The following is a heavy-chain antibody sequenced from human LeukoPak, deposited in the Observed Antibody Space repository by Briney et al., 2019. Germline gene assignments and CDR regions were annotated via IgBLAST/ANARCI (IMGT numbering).Heavy chain of an antibody. CDR3: VRAYSRGYSDDFDY. V-gene: IGHV3-30*03. CDR1: GFTFSSYG. D-gene: IGHD3-22*01. Sequence: GGSLRLSCAASGFTFSSYGMHWVRQAPGKGLEWVAVISYDGSNKYYADSVKGRFTISRDNAENSLFLQMNSLRGEDTAVYYCVRAYSRGYSDDFDYWGQGTLVTVSS. CDR2: ISYDGSNK. J-gene: IGHJ4*02.